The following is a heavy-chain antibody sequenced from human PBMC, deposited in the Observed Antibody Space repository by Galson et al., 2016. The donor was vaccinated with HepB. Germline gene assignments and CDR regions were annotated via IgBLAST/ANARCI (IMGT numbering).Heavy chain of an antibody. CDR3: AKCLWVRGVYPFDP. D-gene: IGHD3-10*01. V-gene: IGHV3-23*01. CDR2: ILNSGAST. CDR1: GFTFSSYA. Sequence: SLRLSCAASGFTFSSYAMKWVRQAPGKGLEWVSAILNSGASTSYAESVKGRFTISRDNSKNTVYLQMNNLSAEDTAVYYCAKCLWVRGVYPFDPWGQGTLVTVSS. J-gene: IGHJ5*02.